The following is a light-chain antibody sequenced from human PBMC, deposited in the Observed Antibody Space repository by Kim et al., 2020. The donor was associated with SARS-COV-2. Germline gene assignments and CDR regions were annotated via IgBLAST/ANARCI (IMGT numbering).Light chain of an antibody. CDR3: QQYYNWRPVT. J-gene: IGKJ4*01. CDR2: GAS. V-gene: IGKV3-15*01. Sequence: ILMTQSPATLSVSPGERATLACRASQSISNKLAWYQQKPGQPPRLLLYGASTRATGVPARFSGGGSGTEFTLTISSLLSEDFAVYYCQQYYNWRPVTFGGGTKVEIK. CDR1: QSISNK.